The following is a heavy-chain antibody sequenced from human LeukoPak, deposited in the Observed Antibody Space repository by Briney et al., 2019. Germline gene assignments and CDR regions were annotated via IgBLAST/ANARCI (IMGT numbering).Heavy chain of an antibody. CDR3: ARVRLPLVWFDP. CDR2: INPNSGGT. Sequence: GASVKVSCKATGGTFSSYAISWVRQAPGQGLEWMGWINPNSGGTNYAQKFQGRVTMTRDTSISTAYMELSRLRSDDTAVYYCARVRLPLVWFDPWGQGTLVTVSS. CDR1: GGTFSSYA. V-gene: IGHV1-2*02. D-gene: IGHD4-17*01. J-gene: IGHJ5*02.